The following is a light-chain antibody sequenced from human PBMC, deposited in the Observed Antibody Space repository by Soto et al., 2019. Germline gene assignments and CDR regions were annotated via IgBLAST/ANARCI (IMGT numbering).Light chain of an antibody. V-gene: IGLV2-11*01. Sequence: QSVLTQPRSVSGSPGQSVTISCTGTSSDVGGYDYVSWYQQHPGKAPKLMIYDVSKRPSGVPDRFSGSKSGNTASLTISGLQADDEADYYCCSYAGSFPYVFATGTKVT. CDR1: SSDVGGYDY. CDR2: DVS. CDR3: CSYAGSFPYV. J-gene: IGLJ1*01.